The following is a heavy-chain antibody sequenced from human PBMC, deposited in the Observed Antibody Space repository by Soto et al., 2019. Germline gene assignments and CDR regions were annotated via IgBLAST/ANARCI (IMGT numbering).Heavy chain of an antibody. CDR3: GKLRAKSHIAMTFAY. V-gene: IGHV3-23*01. J-gene: IGHJ4*02. D-gene: IGHD2-21*01. Sequence: EVHLLDSGGGLAQPGGSLKLSCATSGFTFGNFAMSWVRQAPGKGLEWVSAISGNGGSTYYADSVKGRFTNTRDNSKNTLNLQMNSLTAEDTAVSFSGKLRAKSHIAMTFAYWGQGSLVTVSS. CDR1: GFTFGNFA. CDR2: ISGNGGST.